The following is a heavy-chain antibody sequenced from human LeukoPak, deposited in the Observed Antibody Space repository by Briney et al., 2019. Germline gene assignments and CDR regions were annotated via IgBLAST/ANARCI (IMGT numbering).Heavy chain of an antibody. CDR2: FVPVDGET. Sequence: ASVKVSCKVSGDTLTEFSMRWVRQAPGKGLEWMGGFVPVDGETIYAQKLQGRVTMTEDTSTGTAYMELSSLRSEDTAVYYCATVVCHSGSYPLPEYYFVYWGEGALVTLSS. J-gene: IGHJ4*02. CDR1: GDTLTEFS. CDR3: ATVVCHSGSYPLPEYYFVY. V-gene: IGHV1-24*01. D-gene: IGHD1-26*01.